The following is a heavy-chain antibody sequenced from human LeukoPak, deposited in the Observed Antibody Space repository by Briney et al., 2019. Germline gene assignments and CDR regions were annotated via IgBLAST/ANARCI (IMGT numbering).Heavy chain of an antibody. CDR1: GGSFSGYY. J-gene: IGHJ4*02. CDR2: INHSGST. D-gene: IGHD6-19*01. Sequence: SETLSLTCAVYGGSFSGYYWSWIRQPPGKGLEWIGEINHSGSTNYNPSLKSRVTISVDTSKNQFSLKLSSVTAADTAVYYCARAGWAVAAPFRYWGQGTLVTVSS. V-gene: IGHV4-34*01. CDR3: ARAGWAVAAPFRY.